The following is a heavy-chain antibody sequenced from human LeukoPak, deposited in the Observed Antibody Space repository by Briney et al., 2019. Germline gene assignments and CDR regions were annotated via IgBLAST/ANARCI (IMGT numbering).Heavy chain of an antibody. CDR3: ARVPGGALNWFDP. V-gene: IGHV4-38-2*02. CDR2: IYYSGST. J-gene: IGHJ5*02. CDR1: GYSISSGYY. Sequence: SETLSLTCTVSGYSISSGYYWGWIRQPPGKGLEWIGTIYYSGSTYYNPSLKSRVTISVDTSKNQFSLKLSSVTAADTAVYYCARVPGGALNWFDPWGQGTLVTVSS. D-gene: IGHD1-1*01.